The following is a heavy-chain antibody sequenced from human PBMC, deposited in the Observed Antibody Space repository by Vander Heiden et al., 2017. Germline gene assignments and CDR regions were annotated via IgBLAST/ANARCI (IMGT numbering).Heavy chain of an antibody. CDR1: GFTFSSYA. Sequence: EVQLLESGGGLVQPGGSLRLSCAASGFTFSSYAMSWVRQAPGKGLEWVSANSGSGGTTYYADSVKGRFTISRDNSKNTLYLQMNSLRAEDTAVYYCAKKDYYDSSGPPRYWGQGTLVTVSS. D-gene: IGHD3-22*01. CDR3: AKKDYYDSSGPPRY. CDR2: NSGSGGTT. V-gene: IGHV3-23*01. J-gene: IGHJ4*02.